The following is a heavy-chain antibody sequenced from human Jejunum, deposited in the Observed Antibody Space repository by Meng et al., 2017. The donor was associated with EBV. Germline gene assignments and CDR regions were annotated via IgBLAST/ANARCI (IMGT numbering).Heavy chain of an antibody. CDR1: GFTFRSYA. J-gene: IGHJ4*02. CDR3: AKLLKY. CDR2: VSGSGGNT. Sequence: EGELVGAGGGLGQPWGSLRLSGAASGFTFRSYAMSWVRQAPGKGLEWVSTVSGSGGNTYYADSVKGRFTISRDISKNTLYLQMNSLTAEDTAIYYCAKLLKYWGQGTLVTVSS. V-gene: IGHV3-23*04.